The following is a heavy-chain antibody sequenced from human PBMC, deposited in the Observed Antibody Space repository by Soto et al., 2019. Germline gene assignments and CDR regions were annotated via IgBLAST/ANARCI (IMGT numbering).Heavy chain of an antibody. CDR3: ARAGFSYGHLLF. V-gene: IGHV4-30-4*01. CDR1: GGPIKTGDYY. D-gene: IGHD3-10*01. Sequence: SETLSLTCNVSGGPIKTGDYYWNWIRQPPGKGLEWLGYVFYSGATNYSPSLKSRAAISMDTSKNQFSLSLTSVTAADTAVYYCARAGFSYGHLLFWGQGIRVTVSS. CDR2: VFYSGAT. J-gene: IGHJ4*02.